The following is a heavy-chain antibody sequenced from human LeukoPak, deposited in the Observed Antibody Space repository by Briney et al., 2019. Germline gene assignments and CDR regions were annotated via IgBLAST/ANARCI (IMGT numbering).Heavy chain of an antibody. CDR2: INPRGGST. CDR1: GYTFTTYY. D-gene: IGHD1-7*01. CDR3: ARGGGPGNYPFDF. J-gene: IGHJ4*02. Sequence: GASVKVSCKASGYTFTTYYMHWVRQAPGQGLEWVGIINPRGGSTTYAQKFQGRVTTTRDTSTSTVYMELSSLKSDDTAVYYCARGGGPGNYPFDFWGQGTLVTVSS. V-gene: IGHV1-46*01.